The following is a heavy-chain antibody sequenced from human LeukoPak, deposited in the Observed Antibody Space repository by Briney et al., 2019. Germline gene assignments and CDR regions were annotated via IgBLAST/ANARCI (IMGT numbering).Heavy chain of an antibody. CDR1: GGSISSYY. J-gene: IGHJ4*02. CDR3: ARASYSYDISGWVPFDY. V-gene: IGHV4-4*07. Sequence: SETLSLTCTVSGGSISSYYWSWIRQPAGKGLEWIGRIYTSGSATYNPSLKSRVTISGDTSENQFSLRLSSVTAADTAVYYCARASYSYDISGWVPFDYWGQGTLVTVSS. D-gene: IGHD3-22*01. CDR2: IYTSGSA.